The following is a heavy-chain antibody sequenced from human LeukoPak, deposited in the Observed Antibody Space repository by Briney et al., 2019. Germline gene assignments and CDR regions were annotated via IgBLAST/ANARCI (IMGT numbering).Heavy chain of an antibody. CDR3: ARDPDYGDYYFDY. D-gene: IGHD4-17*01. CDR1: GFTFSNYW. Sequence: PGGSLRLSCAASGFTFSNYWMSWVRQAPGKGLEWVANIKQDGSEKYYVDSVKGRFTISRDNAKNSLHLQMNSLRAEDTAVYYCARDPDYGDYYFDYWGQGTLVTVSS. V-gene: IGHV3-7*01. CDR2: IKQDGSEK. J-gene: IGHJ4*02.